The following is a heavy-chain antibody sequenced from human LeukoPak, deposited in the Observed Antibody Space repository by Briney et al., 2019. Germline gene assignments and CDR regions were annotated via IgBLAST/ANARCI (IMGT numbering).Heavy chain of an antibody. CDR3: ARDGYTCGDNWFDP. Sequence: GASVKVSCKASGYTFTGYYMHWVQQAPGRGLKWMGWINLNSGGTSHAQKFQGRVTMTRDTSISTTYMELTRLTSDDTAVYYCARDGYTCGDNWFDPWGQGTLVTVSS. V-gene: IGHV1-2*03. CDR1: GYTFTGYY. D-gene: IGHD5-18*01. CDR2: INLNSGGT. J-gene: IGHJ5*02.